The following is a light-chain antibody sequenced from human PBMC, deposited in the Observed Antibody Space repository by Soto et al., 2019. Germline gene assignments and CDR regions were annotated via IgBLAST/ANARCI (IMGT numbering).Light chain of an antibody. J-gene: IGKJ1*01. V-gene: IGKV1-5*03. CDR1: QSIDTS. CDR2: TAS. Sequence: DIQMTQSPSTVSASVGDRVTITCRASQSIDTSLAWYQQKPGKAPRLLIYTASNLQSGVPSRFSGSGSGTEFTLTISSLVPDDFATYYCQHHNSYPRTFGQGTKVEIK. CDR3: QHHNSYPRT.